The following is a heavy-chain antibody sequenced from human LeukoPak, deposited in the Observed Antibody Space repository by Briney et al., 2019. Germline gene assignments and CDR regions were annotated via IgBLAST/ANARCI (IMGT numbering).Heavy chain of an antibody. V-gene: IGHV1-46*01. J-gene: IGHJ4*02. CDR3: ARSDSGAGRYYFYY. CDR1: GYTFTRYY. CDR2: INPSGGST. Sequence: ASVNVSCKASGYTFTRYYMHGVRQPPGQELEWMGIINPSGGSTGYRQKFQGSVTMTRDTSTSTVYMELSSLRSEDTAVYYCARSDSGAGRYYFYYWGQRTLVTVSS. D-gene: IGHD4-17*01.